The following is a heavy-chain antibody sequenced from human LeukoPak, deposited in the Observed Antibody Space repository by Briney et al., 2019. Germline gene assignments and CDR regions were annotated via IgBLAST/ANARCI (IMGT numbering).Heavy chain of an antibody. D-gene: IGHD3-3*01. V-gene: IGHV1-69*01. CDR3: ARTYDFWSGYFLRTYGMDV. Sequence: GASVKVSCKASGGTFSSYAISWVRQAPGQGLEWIGGIIPIFGTANYAQKFQGRVTITADESTSTAYMELSSLRSEDTAVYYCARTYDFWSGYFLRTYGMDVWGQGTTVTVSS. J-gene: IGHJ6*02. CDR2: IIPIFGTA. CDR1: GGTFSSYA.